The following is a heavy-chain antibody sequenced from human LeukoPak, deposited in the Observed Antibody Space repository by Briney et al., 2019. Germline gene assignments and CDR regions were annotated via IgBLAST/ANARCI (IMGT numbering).Heavy chain of an antibody. CDR1: GGSVSSGSYY. CDR3: ARGLDYDFWSGYPYYYYYGMDV. J-gene: IGHJ6*02. D-gene: IGHD3-3*01. Sequence: SETLSLTCTVSGGSVSSGSYYWSWIRQPPGKGLEWIGYIYYSGSTNYNPSLKSRVTISVDTSKSQFSLKLSSVTAADTAVYYCARGLDYDFWSGYPYYYYYGMDVWGQGTTVTVSS. CDR2: IYYSGST. V-gene: IGHV4-61*01.